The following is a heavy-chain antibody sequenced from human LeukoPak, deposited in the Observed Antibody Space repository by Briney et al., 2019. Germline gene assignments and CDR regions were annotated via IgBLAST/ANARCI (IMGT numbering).Heavy chain of an antibody. CDR3: ARLFSSSGWYRAFDI. CDR1: GGSISGYY. CDR2: IYYSGST. D-gene: IGHD6-19*01. Sequence: SETLSLTCTVSGGSISGYYWSWIRQPPGKGLEWIGYIYYSGSTNYNPSLRSRVTISVDTSKNQFSLKLSSVTAADTAVYYCARLFSSSGWYRAFDIWGQGTMVTVSS. J-gene: IGHJ3*02. V-gene: IGHV4-59*08.